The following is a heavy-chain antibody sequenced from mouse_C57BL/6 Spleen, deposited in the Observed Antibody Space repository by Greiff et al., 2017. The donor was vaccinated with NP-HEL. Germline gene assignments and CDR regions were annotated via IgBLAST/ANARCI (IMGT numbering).Heavy chain of an antibody. CDR3: AREIYYGSPYAMDY. Sequence: EVQLVESGGGLVKPGGSLKLSCAASGFTFSDYGMHWVRQAPEKGLEWVAYISSGSSTIYYADTVKGRFTISRDNAKNTLFLQMTSLRSEDTAMYYCAREIYYGSPYAMDYWGQGTSVTVSS. D-gene: IGHD1-1*01. CDR1: GFTFSDYG. V-gene: IGHV5-17*01. J-gene: IGHJ4*01. CDR2: ISSGSSTI.